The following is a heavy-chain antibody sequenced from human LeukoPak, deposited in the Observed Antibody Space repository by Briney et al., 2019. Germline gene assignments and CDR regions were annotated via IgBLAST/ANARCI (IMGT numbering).Heavy chain of an antibody. CDR3: AKFKGYDTGNYYFDY. D-gene: IGHD3-22*01. Sequence: GGSLRLSCAASGFTFSDYYMSWIRQAPGKGLEWVSTLSSSGRYTYYADPVKGRFTISRDASKNALCLQMNSPRAEDTAVYYCAKFKGYDTGNYYFDYWGQGTLVTVSS. V-gene: IGHV3-23*01. CDR1: GFTFSDYY. CDR2: LSSSGRYT. J-gene: IGHJ4*02.